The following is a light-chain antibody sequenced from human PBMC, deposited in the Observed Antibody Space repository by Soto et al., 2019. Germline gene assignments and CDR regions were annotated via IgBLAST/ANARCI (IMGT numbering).Light chain of an antibody. Sequence: EIVMTQSPATLSVSPGERATLSCRASQSVSSNLAWYQQKPGQAPRLLIYGASTRATGIPARFSGSGSGTEVTLTISSLQSEDFAVYYCQQYNNWPVLTFGGGTKVEIK. CDR1: QSVSSN. J-gene: IGKJ4*01. CDR3: QQYNNWPVLT. V-gene: IGKV3-15*01. CDR2: GAS.